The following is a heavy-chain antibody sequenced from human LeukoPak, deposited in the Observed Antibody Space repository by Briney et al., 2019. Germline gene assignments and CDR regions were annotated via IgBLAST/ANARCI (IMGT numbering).Heavy chain of an antibody. CDR3: ARDLFVVRY. J-gene: IGHJ4*01. CDR2: IYYSGST. D-gene: IGHD3-3*01. CDR1: GGSISSYY. V-gene: IGHV4-59*01. Sequence: SETLSLTCTVSGGSISSYYWSWIRQPPGKGLEWIGYIYYSGSTNYNPSLKSRVTISVDTSKNQFSLKLSSVAAADTAVYYCARDLFVVRYWGHGTLVTVSS.